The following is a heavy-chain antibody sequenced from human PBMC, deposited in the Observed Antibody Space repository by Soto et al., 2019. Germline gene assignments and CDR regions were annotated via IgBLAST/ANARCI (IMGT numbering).Heavy chain of an antibody. D-gene: IGHD6-6*01. Sequence: EVQLVESGGGLVQPGRSLRLSCAASGFTFDDYAMHWVRQAPGKGLEWVSGISWNGGNIGYADSVKGRFTISRDNDKNSLFLQMNRLRADDTALYFCAKDIYSSSSGQDYWGQGTPVTVSS. CDR3: AKDIYSSSSGQDY. CDR2: ISWNGGNI. V-gene: IGHV3-9*01. J-gene: IGHJ4*02. CDR1: GFTFDDYA.